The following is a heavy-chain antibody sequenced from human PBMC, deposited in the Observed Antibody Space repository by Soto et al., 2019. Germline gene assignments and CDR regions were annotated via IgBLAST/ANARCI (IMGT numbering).Heavy chain of an antibody. Sequence: QIQLVQSGGEVKKPGASVKVSCKSSGYNFISHSITWVRQAPGQGLEWMGRISAYNGNTNHAQKFQGRLTMTTDTSASTACWELRSLRSDATAVYYCPSCAFCAGAPGCREMEVCGQGTKVTVSS. CDR2: ISAYNGNT. CDR3: PSCAFCAGAPGCREMEV. D-gene: IGHD2-21*01. CDR1: GYNFISHS. V-gene: IGHV1-18*01. J-gene: IGHJ6*02.